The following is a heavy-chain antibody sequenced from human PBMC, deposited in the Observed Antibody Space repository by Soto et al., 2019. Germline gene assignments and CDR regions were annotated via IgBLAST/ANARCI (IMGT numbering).Heavy chain of an antibody. Sequence: QVQLVQSGAEVKKPGASVKVSCKASGYTFTNYGISWVRQAPGQGLEWMGWISAYNGNINYAQKLQGRVTMTTDTSTSPAYLGLRSLGTGHTAMYFFASLYCGGYWFSDLPLGLFYHGIGVWGPGDTVTVSS. CDR1: GYTFTNYG. CDR3: ASLYCGGYWFSDLPLGLFYHGIGV. V-gene: IGHV1-18*01. CDR2: ISAYNGNI. J-gene: IGHJ6*02. D-gene: IGHD2-21*02.